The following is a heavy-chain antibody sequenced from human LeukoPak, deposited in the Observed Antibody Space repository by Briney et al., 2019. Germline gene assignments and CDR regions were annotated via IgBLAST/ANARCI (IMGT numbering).Heavy chain of an antibody. CDR1: GFTFSDHY. CDR3: ARELYTRDGYNSYMDV. Sequence: GGSLRLSCAASGFTFSDHYMDWVRQAPGKGLEWVGRTRNKANSYTTEYAASVKGRFTISRDDSKNSLYLQMNSLRAEDTAVYYCARELYTRDGYNSYMDVWGKGTTVTVSS. D-gene: IGHD5-24*01. V-gene: IGHV3-72*01. CDR2: TRNKANSYTT. J-gene: IGHJ6*03.